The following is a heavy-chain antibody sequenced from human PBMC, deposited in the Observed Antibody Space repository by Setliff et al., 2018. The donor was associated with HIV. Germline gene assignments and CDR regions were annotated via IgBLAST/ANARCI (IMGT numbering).Heavy chain of an antibody. CDR3: TRDGGGDYGVYAPDY. J-gene: IGHJ4*02. CDR2: IGTGGDT. Sequence: GALRLSCEASGFIFSNHDFHWVRQAAAKGLEWVAAIGTGGDTYYVDSVKGRFTISRENARNSLYLQMNSLRAEDTAVYFCTRDGGGDYGVYAPDYWGQGTLVTVSS. CDR1: GFIFSNHD. D-gene: IGHD4-17*01. V-gene: IGHV3-13*02.